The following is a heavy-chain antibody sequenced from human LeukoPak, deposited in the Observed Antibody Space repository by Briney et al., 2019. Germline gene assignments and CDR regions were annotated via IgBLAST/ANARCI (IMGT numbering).Heavy chain of an antibody. CDR2: INPSGGST. V-gene: IGHV1-46*01. J-gene: IGHJ4*02. Sequence: ASVKVSCKASGYTFTSYYMHWVRQAPGQGLEWMGVINPSGGSTSYAQKFQGRVTMTRDMSTSTVYMELSSLRSEDTAVYYCARDPKDDTSGYFYFDYWGQGIRVTVSS. D-gene: IGHD3-22*01. CDR3: ARDPKDDTSGYFYFDY. CDR1: GYTFTSYY.